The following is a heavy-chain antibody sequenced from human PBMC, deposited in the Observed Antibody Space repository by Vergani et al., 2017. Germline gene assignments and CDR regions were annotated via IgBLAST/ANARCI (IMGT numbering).Heavy chain of an antibody. Sequence: QVQLQESGPGLVKPSETLSLTCTVSGGSISSSNWWSWVRQPPGKGLEWIGEIYHSGSTNYNPSLKSRVTISVDKSKNQFSLKLSSVTAADTAVYYCAREGWKDCSGGSCYSYYGMDVWGQGTTVTVSS. V-gene: IGHV4-4*02. CDR3: AREGWKDCSGGSCYSYYGMDV. J-gene: IGHJ6*02. D-gene: IGHD2-15*01. CDR2: IYHSGST. CDR1: GGSISSSNW.